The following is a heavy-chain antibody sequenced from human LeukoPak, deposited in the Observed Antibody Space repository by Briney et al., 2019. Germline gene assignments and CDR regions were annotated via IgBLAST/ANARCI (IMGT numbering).Heavy chain of an antibody. CDR1: GFTFSSYA. V-gene: IGHV3-23*01. J-gene: IGHJ6*02. CDR3: AKIEYYDFWSGQNYYYGMDV. D-gene: IGHD3-3*01. CDR2: ISGSGGST. Sequence: GGSLRLSCAASGFTFSSYAMSWVRQAPGKGLEWVSAISGSGGSTYYADSVKGRFTISRDNSKNALYLQMNSLRAEDTAVYYCAKIEYYDFWSGQNYYYGMDVWGQGTTVTVSS.